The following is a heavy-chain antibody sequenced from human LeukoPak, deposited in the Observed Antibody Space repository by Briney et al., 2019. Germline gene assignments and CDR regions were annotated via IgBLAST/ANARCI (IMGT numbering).Heavy chain of an antibody. CDR2: IYTSGST. CDR1: GGSISSYY. CDR3: AGDVYYYDSSGYYYSEDAFDI. V-gene: IGHV4-4*07. J-gene: IGHJ3*02. D-gene: IGHD3-22*01. Sequence: PSETLSLTCTVSGGSISSYYWSWIRQPAGKGLEWSGRIYTSGSTNYNPSLKSRVTMSVDTSKNQFSLKLSSVTAADTAVYYCAGDVYYYDSSGYYYSEDAFDIWGQGTMVTVSS.